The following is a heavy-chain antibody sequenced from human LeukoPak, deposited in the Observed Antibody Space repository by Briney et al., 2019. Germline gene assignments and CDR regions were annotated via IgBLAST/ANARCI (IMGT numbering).Heavy chain of an antibody. CDR3: ATHDHFVVVPDEDHSHNGLDV. D-gene: IGHD2-2*01. CDR1: GDTLSDVS. J-gene: IGHJ6*02. Sequence: HRASVKVSCKVSGDTLSDVSIHWVRQAPGKGLEWMGSFDAEDGERIYAQKFEGRAIMTEDTTTDTAYMEMSRLTSEDTAVYYCATHDHFVVVPDEDHSHNGLDVWGQGTTVIVSS. V-gene: IGHV1-24*01. CDR2: FDAEDGER.